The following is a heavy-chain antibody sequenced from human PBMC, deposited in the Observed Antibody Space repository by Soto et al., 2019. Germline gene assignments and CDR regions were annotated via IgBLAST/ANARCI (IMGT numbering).Heavy chain of an antibody. CDR2: ISYDGSNK. J-gene: IGHJ6*02. V-gene: IGHV3-30*18. CDR1: GFTFSSYG. CDR3: AKDQGPGLYYYYGMDV. Sequence: GESLKISCAASGFTFSSYGMHWVRQAPGKGLEWVAVISYDGSNKYYADSVKGRFTISRDNSKNTLYLQMNSLRAEDTAVYYCAKDQGPGLYYYYGMDVWGQGTTVTVSS.